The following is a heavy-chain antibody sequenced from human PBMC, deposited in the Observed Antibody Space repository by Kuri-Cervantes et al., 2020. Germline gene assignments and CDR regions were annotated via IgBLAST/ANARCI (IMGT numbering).Heavy chain of an antibody. Sequence: SVKVSCKASGGTFSSYAISWVRQAPGQGLEWMGGIIPIFGTANYAQKFQGRVTITADESTSTAYMELSSLRSEDTAVYYCAREKTYGDYPLGAFDIWGQGTMVTVSS. D-gene: IGHD4-17*01. CDR3: AREKTYGDYPLGAFDI. J-gene: IGHJ3*02. CDR1: GGTFSSYA. V-gene: IGHV1-69*13. CDR2: IIPIFGTA.